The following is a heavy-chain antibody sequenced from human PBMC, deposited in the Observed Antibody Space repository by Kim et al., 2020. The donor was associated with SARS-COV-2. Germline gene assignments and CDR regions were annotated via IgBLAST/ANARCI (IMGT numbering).Heavy chain of an antibody. D-gene: IGHD2-15*01. J-gene: IGHJ6*02. CDR3: ARGGGNYFYAMEV. CDR1: GYTFTNNA. Sequence: ASVKVSCKTSGYTFTNNAVHWVRQAPGQRLEWMGWINAGDGNTKYSQRFQGRLTITRDTSATTAYMELSSLTSADTAVYYCARGGGNYFYAMEVWGQGTTVTVSS. V-gene: IGHV1-3*01. CDR2: INAGDGNT.